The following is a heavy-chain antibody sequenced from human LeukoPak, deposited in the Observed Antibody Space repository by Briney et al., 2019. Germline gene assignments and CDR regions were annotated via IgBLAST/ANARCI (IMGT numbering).Heavy chain of an antibody. V-gene: IGHV3-74*01. Sequence: GQSLRLSCAASGFTFSNYWMHWVRQAPGEGLVWVSRLNSDGSSTYYADSVKGRFTISRDNAKNTLHLQMNSLRADDTAVYYCARGGVTAGKDYWGQGTLVTVSS. CDR1: GFTFSNYW. D-gene: IGHD1-1*01. CDR3: ARGGVTAGKDY. J-gene: IGHJ4*02. CDR2: LNSDGSST.